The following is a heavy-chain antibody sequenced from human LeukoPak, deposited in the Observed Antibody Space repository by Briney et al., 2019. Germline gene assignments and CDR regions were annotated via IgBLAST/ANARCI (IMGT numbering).Heavy chain of an antibody. CDR3: AGGVSGAYVDG. CDR1: GFTFSNYY. V-gene: IGHV3-11*06. CDR2: ISSSSSYT. J-gene: IGHJ4*02. D-gene: IGHD4/OR15-4a*01. Sequence: PGGSLTLSCAASGFTFSNYYMSWIRPAPGKGLEWVSYISSSSSYTNYADSVKGRFTISRDNAKNSLYLQMNSLRAEDTAVYYCAGGVSGAYVDGWGQGTLVSASS.